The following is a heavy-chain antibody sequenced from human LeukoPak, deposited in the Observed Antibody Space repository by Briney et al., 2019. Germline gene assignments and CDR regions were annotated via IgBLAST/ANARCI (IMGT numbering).Heavy chain of an antibody. CDR1: GGSISSYY. Sequence: PSETLSLTCTVSGGSISSYYWSWVRQPPGKGLEWIGEINHSGSTNYNPSLKSRVTISVDTSKNQFSLKLSSVTAADTAVYYCARRATDAFDIWGQGTMVTVSS. J-gene: IGHJ3*02. CDR3: ARRATDAFDI. V-gene: IGHV4-34*01. CDR2: INHSGST.